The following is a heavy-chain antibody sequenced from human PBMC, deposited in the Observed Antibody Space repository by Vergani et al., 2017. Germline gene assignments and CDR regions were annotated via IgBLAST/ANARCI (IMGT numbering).Heavy chain of an antibody. D-gene: IGHD1-26*01. CDR1: GFTSSYYG. CDR3: VKDAGSNEKFFDS. J-gene: IGHJ4*02. Sequence: QVHLVESAGGVVQPGRSLRLSCVVSGFTSSYYGMHWVRQAPGKGLEWVAVISHDGTQKYYADSVKGRFTISRDNSKSTLYLQMNSLRPEDTATYYCVKDAGSNEKFFDSWGQGTLVTVSS. CDR2: ISHDGTQK. V-gene: IGHV3-30*18.